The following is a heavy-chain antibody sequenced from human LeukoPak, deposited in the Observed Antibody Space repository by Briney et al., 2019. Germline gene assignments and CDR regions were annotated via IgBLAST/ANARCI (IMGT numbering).Heavy chain of an antibody. J-gene: IGHJ4*02. V-gene: IGHV3-30*18. CDR2: ISYDGSNE. CDR1: GFTFSSYG. CDR3: AKDGSSSSFDY. Sequence: GRSLRLSCAASGFTFSSYGMHWVRQAPGKGLEWVAVISYDGSNEYYADSVKGRFTISRDTSRNTLYLHMNSLRAEDTAVYFCAKDGSSSSFDYWGQGTLVTVSS. D-gene: IGHD6-13*01.